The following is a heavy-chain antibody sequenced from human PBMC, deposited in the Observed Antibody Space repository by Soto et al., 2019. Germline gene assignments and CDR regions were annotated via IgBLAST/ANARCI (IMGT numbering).Heavy chain of an antibody. Sequence: ASVKVSCKASGGTFSSYAISWVRQAPGQGLEWMGGIIPIFGTANYAQKFQGRVTMNADECTSTAYMELSSLRSEDTAVYYCARAYPLMRYCGGECYSSHDAFDIWGQGTMVTVSS. CDR1: GGTFSSYA. D-gene: IGHD2-21*01. J-gene: IGHJ3*02. V-gene: IGHV1-69*13. CDR3: ARAYPLMRYCGGECYSSHDAFDI. CDR2: IIPIFGTA.